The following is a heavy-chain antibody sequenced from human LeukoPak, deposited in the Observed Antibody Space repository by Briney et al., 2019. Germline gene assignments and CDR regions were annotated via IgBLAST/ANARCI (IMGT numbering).Heavy chain of an antibody. CDR3: ARYSSDYGDHIDY. Sequence: GSLRLSCAASGFTVSSNYMSWVRQAPGKGLEWVSVIYSGGSTYYADSVKGRFTISRDNSKNTPYLQMNSLRAEDTAVYYCARYSSDYGDHIDYWGQGTLVTVSS. J-gene: IGHJ4*02. CDR2: IYSGGST. D-gene: IGHD4-17*01. V-gene: IGHV3-66*01. CDR1: GFTVSSNY.